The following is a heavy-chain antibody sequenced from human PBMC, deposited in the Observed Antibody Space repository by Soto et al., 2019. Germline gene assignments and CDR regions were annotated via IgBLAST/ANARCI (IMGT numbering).Heavy chain of an antibody. CDR1: GYTFSGYT. V-gene: IGHV1-3*01. CDR2: INAGTGNT. CDR3: ARGGSSGWYIDY. J-gene: IGHJ4*02. Sequence: QVQLGQSGAEVKKPGASVKVSCKASGYTFSGYTMHWVRQAPGQGLEWMAGINAGTGNTQYSQKFQGRVTITSDTSASTAYMDLSSLRSEDTAIYSCARGGSSGWYIDYWGQGNLVTVSS. D-gene: IGHD6-19*01.